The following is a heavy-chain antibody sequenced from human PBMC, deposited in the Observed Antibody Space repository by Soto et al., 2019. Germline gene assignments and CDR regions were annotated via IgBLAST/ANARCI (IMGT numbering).Heavy chain of an antibody. J-gene: IGHJ4*02. CDR3: ASSTGGEYDSSGYPSPVDY. CDR1: GGSISSGDYY. D-gene: IGHD3-22*01. CDR2: IYYSGST. V-gene: IGHV4-30-4*01. Sequence: SETLSLTCTVSGGSISSGDYYWSWIRQPPGKGLEWIGYIYYSGSTYYNPSLKSRVTISVDTSKNQFSLKLSSVTAADTAVYYCASSTGGEYDSSGYPSPVDYWGQGTLVTVSS.